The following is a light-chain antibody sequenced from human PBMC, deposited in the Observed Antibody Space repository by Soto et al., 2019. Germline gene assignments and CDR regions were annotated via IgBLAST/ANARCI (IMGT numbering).Light chain of an antibody. J-gene: IGLJ3*02. CDR1: SSDVGNYNL. CDR3: SSYAGSSTLV. V-gene: IGLV2-23*02. Sequence: QSALTQPASVSGSPGQSITISCTGTSSDVGNYNLVSWYQQHPGKAPKLMIYEVSTRPSGVSNRCSGSKSGNTASLTISGLQAEDEAYYYGSSYAGSSTLVFGGGTKLTVL. CDR2: EVS.